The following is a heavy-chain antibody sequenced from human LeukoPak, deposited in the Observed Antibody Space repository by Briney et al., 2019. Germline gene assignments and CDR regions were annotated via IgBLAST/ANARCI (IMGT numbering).Heavy chain of an antibody. CDR2: ISWSSGSL. CDR1: GFTFDDYA. CDR3: VKAPVSKNFDY. D-gene: IGHD2-2*01. Sequence: GGSLRLSCTASGFTFDDYAMHWVRQAPGKGLEWVSGISWSSGSLGYADSVKGRFIISRDNAKNCLYLQMNSLRAEDTALYYCVKAPVSKNFDYWGQGTLVTVSS. V-gene: IGHV3-9*01. J-gene: IGHJ4*02.